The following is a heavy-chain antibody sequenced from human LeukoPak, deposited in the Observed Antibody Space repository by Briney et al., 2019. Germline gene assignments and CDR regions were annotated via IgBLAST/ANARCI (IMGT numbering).Heavy chain of an antibody. Sequence: ASVKVSCKASGYTFTSYHLHWVRQAPGQGPEWMGIIYSSGDVGGHAQNFQGRVTMTRDTSTSTIYLELSSLESEDTAVYYCARETPDAYNFDYWGQGTLVTVSS. CDR2: IYSSGDVG. CDR3: ARETPDAYNFDY. J-gene: IGHJ4*02. D-gene: IGHD1-1*01. CDR1: GYTFTSYH. V-gene: IGHV1-46*01.